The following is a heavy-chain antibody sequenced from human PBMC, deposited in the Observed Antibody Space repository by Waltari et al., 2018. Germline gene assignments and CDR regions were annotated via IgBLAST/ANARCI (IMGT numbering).Heavy chain of an antibody. V-gene: IGHV4-59*01. Sequence: QVQLQESGPGLVKPSETLSLTCTVSGGSISSYYWSWIRQPPGKGLEWIGYIYYRGSTNHNPDRKRRVTISVDTSKNQFSLKLSSVTAADTAVYYCARSRKNYFDYWGQGTLVTVSS. CDR3: ARSRKNYFDY. CDR1: GGSISSYY. CDR2: IYYRGST. J-gene: IGHJ4*02.